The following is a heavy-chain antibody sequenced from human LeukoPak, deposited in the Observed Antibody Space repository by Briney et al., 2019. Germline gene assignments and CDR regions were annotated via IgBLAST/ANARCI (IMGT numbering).Heavy chain of an antibody. D-gene: IGHD6-13*01. Sequence: PSETLYLTCTVSDGTISTYYWTWIRQTPEKGLEWIGYIYYSGTTKYNPSLKSRVSISVDRSKNQFFLKLTSVTAADTAIYYCARIRSSNWHVNYFYNYMDVWGKGTAVTISS. CDR2: IYYSGTT. V-gene: IGHV4-59*01. CDR1: DGTISTYY. CDR3: ARIRSSNWHVNYFYNYMDV. J-gene: IGHJ6*03.